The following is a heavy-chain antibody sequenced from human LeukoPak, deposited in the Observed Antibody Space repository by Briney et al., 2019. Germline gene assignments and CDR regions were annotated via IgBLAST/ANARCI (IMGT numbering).Heavy chain of an antibody. J-gene: IGHJ4*02. V-gene: IGHV4-39*07. D-gene: IGHD1-26*01. CDR3: ARDYRGGSYEEGGFDY. Sequence: SETLSLTCTVSGGSISSSSYYWGWIRQPPGKGLEWIGSIYYSGSTYYNPSLKSRVTISVDTSKNQFSLKLSSVTAADTAVYYCARDYRGGSYEEGGFDYWGQGTLVTVSS. CDR2: IYYSGST. CDR1: GGSISSSSYY.